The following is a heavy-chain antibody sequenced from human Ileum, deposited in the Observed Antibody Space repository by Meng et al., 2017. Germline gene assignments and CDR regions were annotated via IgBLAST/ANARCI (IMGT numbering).Heavy chain of an antibody. V-gene: IGHV3-23*01. CDR3: AKAGSISWYNY. Sequence: EVQLLESGGGLVQPGGSLRLSCAASGFTFSSYTMGWVRQAPGKGLEWVSDINASGSHTYYADSVKGRFTISRDNSKNTLYLQLNSLRAEDTALFYCAKAGSISWYNYWGQGTLVTVSS. D-gene: IGHD2-2*01. CDR1: GFTFSSYT. CDR2: INASGSHT. J-gene: IGHJ4*02.